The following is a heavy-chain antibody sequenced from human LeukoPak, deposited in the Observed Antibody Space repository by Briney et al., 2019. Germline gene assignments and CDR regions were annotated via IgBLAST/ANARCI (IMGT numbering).Heavy chain of an antibody. CDR3: ARERPGWLFDY. CDR1: GFVFSSYS. CDR2: VTRSGGSA. J-gene: IGHJ4*02. V-gene: IGHV3-23*01. Sequence: PGGSLRLSCAASGFVFSSYSMTWVRQAPGKGLEWVSTVTRSGGSAYYADSVKGRFTNSRDNAKNSLYLQMNSLRAEDTAVYYCARERPGWLFDYWGQGTLVTVSS. D-gene: IGHD6-19*01.